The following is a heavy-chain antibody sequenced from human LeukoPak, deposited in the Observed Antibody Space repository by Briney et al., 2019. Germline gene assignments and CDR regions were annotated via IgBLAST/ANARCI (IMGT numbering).Heavy chain of an antibody. J-gene: IGHJ4*02. V-gene: IGHV4-34*01. CDR1: GGSFSGYY. CDR3: ARGGDGYNYGGYFDY. Sequence: PSGTLSLTCAVYGGSFSGYYWSWIRQPPGKGLEWIGEINHNGSTNYNPSLKSRVTISVDTSKNQFSLKLSSVTAADTAVYYCARGGDGYNYGGYFDYWGQGTLVTVPS. D-gene: IGHD5-24*01. CDR2: INHNGST.